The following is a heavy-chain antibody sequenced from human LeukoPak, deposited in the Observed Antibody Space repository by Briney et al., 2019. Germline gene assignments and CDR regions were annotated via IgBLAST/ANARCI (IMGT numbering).Heavy chain of an antibody. D-gene: IGHD3-22*01. CDR1: GFTFSSYA. V-gene: IGHV3-23*01. CDR2: ISGSGGST. Sequence: GGSLRLSCAASGFTFSSYAMSWVRRAPGKGLEWVSAISGSGGSTYYADSVKGRFTVSRDNSKNTLYLQMNSLRAEDTAVYYCAKEPYYDSSFDYWGQGTLVTVSS. CDR3: AKEPYYDSSFDY. J-gene: IGHJ4*02.